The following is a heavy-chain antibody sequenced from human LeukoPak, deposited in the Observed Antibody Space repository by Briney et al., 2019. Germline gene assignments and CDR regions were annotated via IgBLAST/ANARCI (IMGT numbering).Heavy chain of an antibody. CDR3: ARDTDIVVVPAASLLDY. D-gene: IGHD2-2*01. J-gene: IGHJ4*02. CDR1: GYTFTSYG. Sequence: ASVKVSCKASGYTFTSYGISWVRQAPGQGLEWMGWISAYNGNTNYAQKLQGRVTMTTDTSTSTAYMELRSLRSDDTAVYYCARDTDIVVVPAASLLDYWGQGTLVTVSS. V-gene: IGHV1-18*01. CDR2: ISAYNGNT.